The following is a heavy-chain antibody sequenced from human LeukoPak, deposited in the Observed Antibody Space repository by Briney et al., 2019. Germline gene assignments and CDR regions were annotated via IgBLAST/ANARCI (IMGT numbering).Heavy chain of an antibody. CDR2: IYYSGST. D-gene: IGHD2-15*01. V-gene: IGHV4-59*08. Sequence: PSETLSLTCTVSGGSISSYYWSWIRQPPGKGLEWIGYIYYSGSTNYNPSLKSRVTISVDTSKNQFSLKLSSVTAADTAVYYCASSTNNYCSGGSCYSSLYDYWGQGTLVTVSS. CDR1: GGSISSYY. J-gene: IGHJ4*02. CDR3: ASSTNNYCSGGSCYSSLYDY.